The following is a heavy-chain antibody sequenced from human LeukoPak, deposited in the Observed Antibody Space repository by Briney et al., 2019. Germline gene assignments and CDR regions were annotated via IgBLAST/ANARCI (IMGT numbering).Heavy chain of an antibody. CDR1: GGSINSGSYY. V-gene: IGHV4-39*01. CDR3: AGLSSYDILTGYYRHYYFHY. CDR2: IYYSGNT. Sequence: KPSETLSLTCTVSGGSINSGSYYLGWIRQHPENGLGRIRPIYYSGNTYSNSSLKSRVTLSVDTCKNQFSLKLNSVTAADTAVYYCAGLSSYDILTGYYRHYYFHYWGQGTLVTVSS. D-gene: IGHD3-9*01. J-gene: IGHJ4*02.